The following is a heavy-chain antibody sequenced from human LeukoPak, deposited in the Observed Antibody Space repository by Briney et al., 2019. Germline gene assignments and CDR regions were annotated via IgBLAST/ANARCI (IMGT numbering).Heavy chain of an antibody. CDR2: ISGSGGST. J-gene: IGHJ4*02. D-gene: IGHD2-2*01. V-gene: IGHV3-23*01. CDR1: GFTFSSYA. CDR3: AKVRSVVPAXXXXXXXDY. Sequence: SGGSLRLSCAASGFTFSSYAMSWVRQAPGKGLEWVSAISGSGGSTYYADSVKGRFTISRDNSKNTLYLQMNSLRAEDTAVYYCAKVRSVVPAXXXXXXXDYWGXXTXVTVS.